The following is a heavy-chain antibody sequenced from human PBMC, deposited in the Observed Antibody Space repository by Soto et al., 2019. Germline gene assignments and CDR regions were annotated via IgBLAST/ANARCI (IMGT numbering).Heavy chain of an antibody. CDR2: IGDSGAST. V-gene: IGHV3-23*01. J-gene: IGHJ6*04. D-gene: IGHD1-26*01. CDR1: GCSFSSFA. Sequence: EVLLLESGGGLVQPGGSLRLSCEASGCSFSSFAMNWVRQAPGKGLEWVSAIGDSGASTSYADSVKGRFTISRDNSRNTLYLQMNSLRAEDTAVYYCAKGVERGVWGNGTTVTVSS. CDR3: AKGVERGV.